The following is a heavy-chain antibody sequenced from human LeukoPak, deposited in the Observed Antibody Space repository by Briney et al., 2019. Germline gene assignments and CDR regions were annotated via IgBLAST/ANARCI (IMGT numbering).Heavy chain of an antibody. CDR1: GYSISSGYY. J-gene: IGHJ5*02. Sequence: SETLSLTCTVSGYSISSGYYWGWIRQPPGKGLEWIGSIYHSGSTYYNPSLKSRVTISVDTSKNQFSLKLSSVTAADTAVYYCARDRGDILTAAYNWFDPWGQGTLVTVSS. CDR2: IYHSGST. V-gene: IGHV4-38-2*02. D-gene: IGHD3-9*01. CDR3: ARDRGDILTAAYNWFDP.